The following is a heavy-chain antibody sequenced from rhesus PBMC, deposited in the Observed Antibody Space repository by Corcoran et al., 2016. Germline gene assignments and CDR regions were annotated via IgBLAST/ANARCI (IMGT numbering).Heavy chain of an antibody. Sequence: QLQLQESGPGLVKPSETLSVTCAVSGYSISSGYGWSWLRQPPGKGLEWIGFLSYSGSTSYNPSLKSRVTISRDASKNEFSLKLSSVTAADTAVYSCARVGPYDLVDYWGQGLRVTVSS. V-gene: IGHV4-122*02. D-gene: IGHD3-40*01. CDR1: GYSISSGYG. J-gene: IGHJ3*01. CDR2: LSYSGST. CDR3: ARVGPYDLVDY.